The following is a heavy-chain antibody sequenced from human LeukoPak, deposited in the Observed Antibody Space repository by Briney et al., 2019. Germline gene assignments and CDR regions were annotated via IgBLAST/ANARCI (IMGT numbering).Heavy chain of an antibody. CDR1: GVSIIDHD. V-gene: IGHV4-4*09. CDR3: ARLKPNYLGTFDS. CDR2: IYSSGNT. Sequence: SETLTLTCTVSGVSIIDHDWGWIRQPPGKGLEWIGNIYSSGNTYFNPSLRSRVATSVDTSKNQFSLSLTSVTAADTAMFCCARLKPNYLGTFDSWGQGALVTVSS. D-gene: IGHD7-27*01. J-gene: IGHJ4*02.